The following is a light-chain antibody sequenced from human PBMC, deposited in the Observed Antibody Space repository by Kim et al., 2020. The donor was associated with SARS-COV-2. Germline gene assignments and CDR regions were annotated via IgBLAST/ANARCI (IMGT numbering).Light chain of an antibody. CDR3: SSYTTYSTLV. Sequence: QSALTQPASVSGSPGQSITISCTGTSSDVGGYNYVSWYQQHPGKVPKLMIYDVSNRPSGVSPRFSGSKSGNTASLTISGLRPEDEADYYCSSYTTYSTLVFGGGTQLTVL. CDR2: DVS. J-gene: IGLJ2*01. V-gene: IGLV2-14*03. CDR1: SSDVGGYNY.